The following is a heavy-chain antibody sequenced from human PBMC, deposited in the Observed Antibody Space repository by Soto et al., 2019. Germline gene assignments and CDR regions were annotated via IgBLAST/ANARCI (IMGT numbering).Heavy chain of an antibody. CDR1: GFTFSSYA. V-gene: IGHV3-23*01. Sequence: GGSLRLSCAAAGFTFSSYARSWVRQAPGKGREWVSAISGSGGSTYYAASVKGRFTISRDNSKNTLYLQMNSLRAADTAVYYCEKDQKLWPGFDAFDIWGQGTMVTVSS. CDR3: EKDQKLWPGFDAFDI. D-gene: IGHD3-16*01. J-gene: IGHJ3*02. CDR2: ISGSGGST.